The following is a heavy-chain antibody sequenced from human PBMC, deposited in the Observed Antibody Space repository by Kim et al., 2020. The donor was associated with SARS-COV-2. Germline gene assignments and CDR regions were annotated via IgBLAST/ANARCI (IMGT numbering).Heavy chain of an antibody. CDR2: IYYSGST. V-gene: IGHV4-39*01. D-gene: IGHD3-10*01. CDR1: GGSISSSSYY. CDR3: ARPRPLDYYGSGSYVGGFDP. J-gene: IGHJ5*02. Sequence: SETLSLTCTVSGGSISSSSYYWGWIRQPPGKGLEWIGSIYYSGSTYYNPSLKSRVTISVDTSKNQFSLKLSSVTAADTAVYYCARPRPLDYYGSGSYVGGFDPWGQGTLVTVSS.